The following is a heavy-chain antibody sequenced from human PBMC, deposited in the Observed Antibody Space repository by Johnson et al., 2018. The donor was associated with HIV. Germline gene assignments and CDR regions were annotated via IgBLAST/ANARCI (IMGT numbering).Heavy chain of an antibody. Sequence: QMQLVESGGGLVKPGGSLRLSCAASGFTFSDYYMIWIRQAPGKGLEWLSYITSSGTSSYYADSVKGRLTISRDNAKNSLYLQMNSLRAEDTAVYYCAGGRGWVTLNAFDMWGQGTLVTVSS. J-gene: IGHJ3*02. CDR1: GFTFSDYY. CDR3: AGGRGWVTLNAFDM. D-gene: IGHD4-23*01. V-gene: IGHV3-11*04. CDR2: ITSSGTSS.